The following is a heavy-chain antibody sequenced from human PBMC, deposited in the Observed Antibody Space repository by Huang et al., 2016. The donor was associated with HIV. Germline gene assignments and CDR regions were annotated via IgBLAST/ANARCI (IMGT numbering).Heavy chain of an antibody. Sequence: EVQLVESVGGLVQPGGSLRLSCAASGFTFSDHYMDWVRQAPGKGLGWVGRSRNKVRSYTTEYAASVKGRFTISRDDSETSLYLQMNSLRTEDSAVYYCTGALASDTGMDVWGQGTTVTVSS. CDR1: GFTFSDHY. CDR2: SRNKVRSYTT. D-gene: IGHD6-19*01. V-gene: IGHV3-72*01. J-gene: IGHJ6*02. CDR3: TGALASDTGMDV.